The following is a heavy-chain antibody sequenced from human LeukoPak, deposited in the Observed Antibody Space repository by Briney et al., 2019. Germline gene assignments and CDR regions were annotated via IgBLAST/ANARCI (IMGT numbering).Heavy chain of an antibody. Sequence: PSETLSLTCTVSGDSIGSYYWGWVRQPPGKALEWIGNIFYSGSTYYSPSLKSRVTISLDTSRNQFSLKLNSVTAADTAVYYCAKSNGYGLIDIWGQGTMVTVSS. CDR2: IFYSGST. V-gene: IGHV4-59*12. D-gene: IGHD3-22*01. CDR3: AKSNGYGLIDI. J-gene: IGHJ3*02. CDR1: GDSIGSYY.